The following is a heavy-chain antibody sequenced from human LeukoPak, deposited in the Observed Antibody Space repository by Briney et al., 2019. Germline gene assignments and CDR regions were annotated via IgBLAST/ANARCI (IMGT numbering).Heavy chain of an antibody. CDR2: IKSKADGETT. Sequence: PGGSLRLSCAASGFTFTHAWMTWVRQAPGQGLEWVGRIKSKADGETTDYAAPVKGRFFLSRDDSKVTLYLQMNSLDNEAPAVYYCSTDLGLTMIRGVIVSWGQGTLVTVSS. D-gene: IGHD3-10*01. CDR1: GFTFTHAW. V-gene: IGHV3-15*01. J-gene: IGHJ4*02. CDR3: STDLGLTMIRGVIVS.